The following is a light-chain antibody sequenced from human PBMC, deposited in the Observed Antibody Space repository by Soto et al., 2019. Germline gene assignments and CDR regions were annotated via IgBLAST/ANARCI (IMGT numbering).Light chain of an antibody. J-gene: IGKJ1*01. Sequence: RVTQSPSSVSASVGDRVTITCQTSKDISSSVAWYQQKPGKAPNLLIFSASALHRGVPPRFSGSGSGTASPPTVSSRQPKDFAIYYCQQADSFPWTFGQGTRVEIK. CDR3: QQADSFPWT. V-gene: IGKV1D-12*01. CDR2: SAS. CDR1: KDISSS.